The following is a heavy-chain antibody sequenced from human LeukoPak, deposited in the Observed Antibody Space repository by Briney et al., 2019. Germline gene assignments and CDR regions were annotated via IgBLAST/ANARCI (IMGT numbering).Heavy chain of an antibody. CDR1: GFSFSNYG. CDR2: ISFYGNSE. D-gene: IGHD6-13*01. V-gene: IGHV3-30*18. J-gene: IGHJ4*02. CDR3: AKDENMAASGYYSDS. Sequence: PGGSLRLSCAASGFSFSNYGIHWVRQAPGKGLEWVAVISFYGNSEYYADSVKGRFTVSRDNSKSTLYLQMNGLRAEDTAVYYCAKDENMAASGYYSDSWGQGTLVTVSS.